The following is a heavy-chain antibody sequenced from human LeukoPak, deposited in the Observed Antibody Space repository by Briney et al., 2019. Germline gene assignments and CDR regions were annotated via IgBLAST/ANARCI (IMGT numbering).Heavy chain of an antibody. Sequence: SETLSLTCAVYGGSFSGYYWSWIRQPPGKGLEWIGEINHSGSTNYNPSLKSRVTISVDTSKNQFSLKLSSVTAADTAVYYCARDSRSGWGNWFDPWGQGTLVTVSS. CDR2: INHSGST. J-gene: IGHJ5*02. CDR1: GGSFSGYY. V-gene: IGHV4-34*01. CDR3: ARDSRSGWGNWFDP. D-gene: IGHD6-19*01.